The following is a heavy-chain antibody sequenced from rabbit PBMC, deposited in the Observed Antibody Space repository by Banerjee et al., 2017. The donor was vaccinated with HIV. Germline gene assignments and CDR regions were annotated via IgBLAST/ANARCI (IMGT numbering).Heavy chain of an antibody. V-gene: IGHV1S45*01. Sequence: EESGGDLVKPEGSLTLTCTASGFSFSSRYWICWVRQAPGKRPEWIACIGTGSGSTYYASWVNGRFTISKTSSTTVTLQMTSLTAADTATYFCARGSSDYHYFNLWGPGTLVTVS. CDR2: IGTGSGST. CDR1: GFSFSSRYW. D-gene: IGHD1-1*01. CDR3: ARGSSDYHYFNL. J-gene: IGHJ4*01.